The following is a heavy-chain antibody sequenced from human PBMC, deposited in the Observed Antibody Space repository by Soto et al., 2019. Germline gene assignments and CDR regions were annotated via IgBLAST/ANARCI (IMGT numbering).Heavy chain of an antibody. Sequence: GGSLRLSCAASGFTFSSYGMHWVRQAPGKGLEWVAVISYDGSNKYYADSVKGRFTISRDNSKNTLYPQMNSLRAEDTAVYYCAKTVPAAIRWATVTTDYWGQGTLVTVSS. CDR1: GFTFSSYG. D-gene: IGHD2-2*02. CDR3: AKTVPAAIRWATVTTDY. CDR2: ISYDGSNK. J-gene: IGHJ4*02. V-gene: IGHV3-30*18.